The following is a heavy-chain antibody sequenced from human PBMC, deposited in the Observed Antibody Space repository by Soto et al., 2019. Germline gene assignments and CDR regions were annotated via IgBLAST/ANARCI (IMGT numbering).Heavy chain of an antibody. CDR1: GGSISSGGYY. Sequence: SETLSLTCAVSGGSISSGGYYWSWIRQHPGKGLEWIGYIYYSGSTYYNPSLKSRVTISVDGSKNQFSLKLTSVTAADTAVYYCARDRGIGAAGSWGQGTLVTVSS. J-gene: IGHJ5*02. V-gene: IGHV4-31*11. CDR2: IYYSGST. CDR3: ARDRGIGAAGS. D-gene: IGHD6-13*01.